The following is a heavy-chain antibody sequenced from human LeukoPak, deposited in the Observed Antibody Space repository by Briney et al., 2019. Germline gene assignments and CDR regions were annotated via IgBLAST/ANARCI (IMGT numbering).Heavy chain of an antibody. CDR1: GGSISSYY. CDR3: ARDKGDYYGSGRVPYFDY. Sequence: SETLSLTCTVSGGSISSYYWSWIRQPPGKGLEWIGYIYYSGSTNYNPSLKSRVTISVDTSKNQFSLKLSSVTAADTAVYYCARDKGDYYGSGRVPYFDYWGQGTLVTVSS. V-gene: IGHV4-59*01. D-gene: IGHD3-10*01. CDR2: IYYSGST. J-gene: IGHJ4*02.